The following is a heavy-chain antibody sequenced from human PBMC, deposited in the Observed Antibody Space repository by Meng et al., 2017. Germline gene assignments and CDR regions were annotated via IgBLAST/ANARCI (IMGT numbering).Heavy chain of an antibody. D-gene: IGHD4-17*01. J-gene: IGHJ3*02. CDR1: GGSISSGGYY. V-gene: IGHV4-31*01. CDR3: ARTVTSLVLDI. Sequence: QGQMQESGPGLVKPSQTLSLTCTVSGGSISSGGYYWSWICQHPGKGLEWIGYIYYSGSTYYNPSLKSLVTISVDTSKNQFSLKLSSVTAADTAVYYCARTVTSLVLDIWGQGTMVTVSS. CDR2: IYYSGST.